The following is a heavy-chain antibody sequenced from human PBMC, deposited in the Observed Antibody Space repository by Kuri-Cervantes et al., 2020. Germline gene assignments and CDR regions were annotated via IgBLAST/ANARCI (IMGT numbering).Heavy chain of an antibody. V-gene: IGHV1-18*01. CDR2: ISAYNGNT. J-gene: IGHJ6*02. CDR3: ASGVGALGYYGMDV. CDR1: GYTFTCYG. D-gene: IGHD3-10*01. Sequence: ASVKLSCKASGYTFTCYGISWVRQAPGQGLEWMGWISAYNGNTNYAQKLQGRITMTTDTSTSTAYMELRSLRSDDTAVYYCASGVGALGYYGMDVWGQGTTVTVSS.